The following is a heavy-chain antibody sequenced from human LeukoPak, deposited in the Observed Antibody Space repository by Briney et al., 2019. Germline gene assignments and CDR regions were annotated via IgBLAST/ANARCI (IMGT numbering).Heavy chain of an antibody. D-gene: IGHD4-17*01. V-gene: IGHV3-74*01. J-gene: IGHJ4*02. Sequence: GGSLRLSCAASGFTFSNYSMHWAQQAPGKGPVWVSRIKSDGSSTRFADSVQGRFTISRDNGKNTLYLQMDSLRAEDTAVYYCARPGQTNYGYSCYFDYWGQGALVTVSS. CDR3: ARPGQTNYGYSCYFDY. CDR1: GFTFSNYS. CDR2: IKSDGSST.